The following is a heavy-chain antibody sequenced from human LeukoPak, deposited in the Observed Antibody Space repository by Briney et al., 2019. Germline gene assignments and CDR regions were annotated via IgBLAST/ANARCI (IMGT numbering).Heavy chain of an antibody. J-gene: IGHJ4*02. CDR3: ARADSSGYYFAY. Sequence: PGGSLRLSCAASGFTFSSYSMNWVRQAPGKGLEWVANIKQDGSEKYYVDSVKGRFTISRDNAKNSLYLQMNSLRAEDTAVYYCARADSSGYYFAYWGQGTLVTVSS. CDR1: GFTFSSYS. CDR2: IKQDGSEK. D-gene: IGHD3-22*01. V-gene: IGHV3-7*01.